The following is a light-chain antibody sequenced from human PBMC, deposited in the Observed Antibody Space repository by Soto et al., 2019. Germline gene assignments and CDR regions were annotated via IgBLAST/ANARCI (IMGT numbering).Light chain of an antibody. Sequence: QSVLTQPASVSGSLGQSITISCTGTSRDVGGYNYVSWYQHHPGKGPKVLIYEVSYRPSGVSDRFSGSKSGNTASLTISGLHPEDEAHYYCHSYTTTGSLWVFGGGTKLTVL. V-gene: IGLV2-14*01. CDR3: HSYTTTGSLWV. CDR1: SRDVGGYNY. J-gene: IGLJ3*02. CDR2: EVS.